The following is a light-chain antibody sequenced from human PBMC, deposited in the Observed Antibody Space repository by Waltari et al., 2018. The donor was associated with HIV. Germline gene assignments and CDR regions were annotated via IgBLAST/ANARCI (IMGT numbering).Light chain of an antibody. CDR2: EVT. CDR3: CSYAGSRTYV. Sequence: QSALTQPASVSGSPGQSITISCTGTSSDVGSYNLVSWYQQYPGKVPKLMIYEVTKRPSGVSNRFSGSMSGNTASLTISGLQAEDEADYYCCSYAGSRTYVFGTGTKVPVL. J-gene: IGLJ1*01. CDR1: SSDVGSYNL. V-gene: IGLV2-23*02.